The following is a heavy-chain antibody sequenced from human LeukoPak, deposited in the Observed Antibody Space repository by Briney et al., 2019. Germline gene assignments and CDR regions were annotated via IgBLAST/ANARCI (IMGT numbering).Heavy chain of an antibody. D-gene: IGHD2-15*01. CDR1: GFTFNTYA. V-gene: IGHV3-23*01. J-gene: IGHJ4*02. Sequence: PGGSLRLSCAASGFTFNTYAMSWVRQAPGKGLEWVSTISGSDGSTYYADSVKGRFTISRDNSKNTLYLQMNSLRVEDTAIYYCAKGRGYCTGGSCHSDYWGQGTLVTVSS. CDR2: ISGSDGST. CDR3: AKGRGYCTGGSCHSDY.